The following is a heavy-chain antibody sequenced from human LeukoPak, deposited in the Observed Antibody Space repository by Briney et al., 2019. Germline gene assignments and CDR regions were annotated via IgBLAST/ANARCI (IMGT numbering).Heavy chain of an antibody. CDR3: GKIAAAGRGDYYYYMDV. Sequence: SETLSLTCTVSGGSISSYYWSWIRQPPGKGLEWIGYIYYSGSTNYNPSLKSRVTISVDTSKNQFSLKLSSVTAADTAVYYCGKIAAAGRGDYYYYMDVWGKGTTVTISS. V-gene: IGHV4-59*01. CDR1: GGSISSYY. J-gene: IGHJ6*03. CDR2: IYYSGST. D-gene: IGHD6-13*01.